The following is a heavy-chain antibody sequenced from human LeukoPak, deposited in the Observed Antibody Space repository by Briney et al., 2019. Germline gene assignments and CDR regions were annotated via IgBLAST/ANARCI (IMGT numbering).Heavy chain of an antibody. CDR2: INVHKGNT. CDR3: AREEYLSGSYVDD. J-gene: IGHJ4*02. D-gene: IGHD3-10*01. CDR1: GNIFNTYG. Sequence: ASVKVSCKDSGNIFNTYGLSWVRQASGQGLEWIGWINVHKGNTNYAQKFQGRVTMTADTSTSTVYMELRSLTSDDTAVYYCAREEYLSGSYVDDWGQGTLVTVSS. V-gene: IGHV1-18*01.